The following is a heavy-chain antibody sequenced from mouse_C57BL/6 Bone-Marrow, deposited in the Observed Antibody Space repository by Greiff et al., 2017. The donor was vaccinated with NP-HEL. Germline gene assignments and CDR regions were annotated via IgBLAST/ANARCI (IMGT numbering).Heavy chain of an antibody. Sequence: EVKVVESGGDLVKPGGSLKLSCAASGFTFSSYGMSWVRQTPDKRLEWVATISSGGSYTYYPDSVKGRFTISRDNAKNTLYLQMSSLKSEDTAMYYCARHGGYYSNSWFAYWGQGTLVTVSA. CDR3: ARHGGYYSNSWFAY. J-gene: IGHJ3*01. D-gene: IGHD2-5*01. CDR2: ISSGGSYT. CDR1: GFTFSSYG. V-gene: IGHV5-6*01.